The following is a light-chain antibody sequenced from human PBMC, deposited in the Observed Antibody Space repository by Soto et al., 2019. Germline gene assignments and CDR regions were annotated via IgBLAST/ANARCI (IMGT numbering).Light chain of an antibody. CDR3: SSYTSSSIVV. V-gene: IGLV2-14*01. Sequence: QSALTQPASVSGSPGQSITISCTGTSNDVGGYNFVSWYQQHPGKAPKLMIYEVSNRPSGVSNRFSASKSGNTASLTISGLQAEDEADYYCSSYTSSSIVVFGGGTKLTVL. J-gene: IGLJ2*01. CDR2: EVS. CDR1: SNDVGGYNF.